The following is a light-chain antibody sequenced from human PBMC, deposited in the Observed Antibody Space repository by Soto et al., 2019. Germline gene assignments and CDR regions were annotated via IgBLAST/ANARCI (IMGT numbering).Light chain of an antibody. CDR1: SSDVGGYNY. CDR2: DVS. J-gene: IGLJ2*01. V-gene: IGLV2-14*01. CDR3: SSCRSSGTLVV. Sequence: QSALTQPASVSGSPGQSITISCTGTSSDVGGYNYVSWYQQHPGKAPKLMIYDVSNRPSGVSNRFSGSKSDNTASLTISGLQAEDEADYYCSSCRSSGTLVVFGGGTKVTVL.